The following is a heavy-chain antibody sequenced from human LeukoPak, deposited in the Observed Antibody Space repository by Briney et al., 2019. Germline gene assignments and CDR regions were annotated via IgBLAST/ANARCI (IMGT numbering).Heavy chain of an antibody. CDR3: ARVLGDFWSGYYFDY. CDR1: GNTFTNNG. V-gene: IGHV1-2*02. D-gene: IGHD3-3*01. CDR2: INPNSGGT. J-gene: IGHJ4*02. Sequence: ASVKVSCKASGNTFTNNGISWVRQAPGQGLEWMGWINPNSGGTNYAQKFQGRVTMTGDTSISTAYMELSRLRSDDTAVYYCARVLGDFWSGYYFDYWGQGTLVTVSS.